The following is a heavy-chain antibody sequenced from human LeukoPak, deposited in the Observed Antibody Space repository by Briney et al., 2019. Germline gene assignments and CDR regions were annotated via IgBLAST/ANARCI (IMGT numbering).Heavy chain of an antibody. D-gene: IGHD6-13*01. Sequence: PSETLSLTCAVYGGSFSGYYWSWIRQPPGKGLEWIGEINHSGSTNYNPSLKSRVTISVDTSKNQFSPKLSSVTAADTAVYYCARGTEQHSFDYWGQGTLVTVSS. CDR2: INHSGST. J-gene: IGHJ4*02. CDR3: ARGTEQHSFDY. V-gene: IGHV4-34*01. CDR1: GGSFSGYY.